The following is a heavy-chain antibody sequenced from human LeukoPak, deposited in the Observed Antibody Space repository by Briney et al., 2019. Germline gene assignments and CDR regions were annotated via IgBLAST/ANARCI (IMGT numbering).Heavy chain of an antibody. J-gene: IGHJ4*02. Sequence: GGSLRLSCAASGFTFSDYILDWVRQAPGKGQEWVGRIRRGTNSYTTEYAASVKGRFIISRDDSKNSLYLHMNSLKTEDTAVYYCARGLNSRGRYFDYWGQGTLVTVSS. CDR2: IRRGTNSYTT. V-gene: IGHV3-72*01. D-gene: IGHD1-26*01. CDR3: ARGLNSRGRYFDY. CDR1: GFTFSDYI.